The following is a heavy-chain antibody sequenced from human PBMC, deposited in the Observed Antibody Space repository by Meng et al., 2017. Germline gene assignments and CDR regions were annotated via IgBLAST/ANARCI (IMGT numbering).Heavy chain of an antibody. CDR2: INPKSGDT. CDR1: GYNFPDYY. J-gene: IGHJ4*02. V-gene: IGHV1-2*06. CDR3: ARDEDISAAGKLFGDY. Sequence: QVQLVESGAEVKKPGASVMVSCKASGYNFPDYYIPWVRRGPGQGLEWMGRINPKSGDTHYEQKFQARVTMTGDTSISTAYMELSGLRSDDTAMYYCARDEDISAAGKLFGDYWGQGTLVTVSS. D-gene: IGHD6-25*01.